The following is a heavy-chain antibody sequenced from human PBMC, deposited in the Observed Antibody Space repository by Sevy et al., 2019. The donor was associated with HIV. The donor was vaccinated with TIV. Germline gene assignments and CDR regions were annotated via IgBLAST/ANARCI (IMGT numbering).Heavy chain of an antibody. Sequence: GGSLRLSCAASGFTFSTYAMSWVRQAPGKGLEWVSAISGSGGNTYYAASVKGRFTISRDNSKNTVYLQMNSLRAEDTAVYYCANSKGDDFWSGYNNWFDPWGQGTLVTVSS. D-gene: IGHD3-3*01. J-gene: IGHJ5*02. CDR3: ANSKGDDFWSGYNNWFDP. V-gene: IGHV3-23*01. CDR1: GFTFSTYA. CDR2: ISGSGGNT.